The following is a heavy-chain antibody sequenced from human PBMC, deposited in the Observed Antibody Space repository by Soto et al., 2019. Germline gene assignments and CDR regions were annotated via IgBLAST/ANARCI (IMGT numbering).Heavy chain of an antibody. CDR1: GFTFNSLS. J-gene: IGHJ6*02. Sequence: GGSLRLSCTGSGFTFNSLSLHWARQAPGKGLEWVAFINPSSGTTHYADSVKGRFTISRDNSKDTLYLQLTSLRVEDTAVYYCAKGGWLDVWGQGTTVTVSS. CDR2: INPSSGTT. V-gene: IGHV3-23*01. D-gene: IGHD2-15*01. CDR3: AKGGWLDV.